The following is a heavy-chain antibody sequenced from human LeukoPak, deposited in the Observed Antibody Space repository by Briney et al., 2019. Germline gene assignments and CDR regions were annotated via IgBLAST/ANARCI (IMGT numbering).Heavy chain of an antibody. Sequence: MTSETLSLTCAVYGGSFSGYYWSWIRQPPGKGLEWIGYIYYSGSTNYNPSLKSRVTISVDTSKNQFSLKLSSVTAADTAVYYCARANVYYYYGMDVWGQGTTVTVSS. CDR1: GGSFSGYY. CDR2: IYYSGST. CDR3: ARANVYYYYGMDV. J-gene: IGHJ6*02. V-gene: IGHV4-59*01.